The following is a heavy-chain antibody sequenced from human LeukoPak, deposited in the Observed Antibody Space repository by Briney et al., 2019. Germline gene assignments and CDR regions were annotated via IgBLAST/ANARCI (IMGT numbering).Heavy chain of an antibody. CDR3: ARDLIPYGDGSYYFDY. V-gene: IGHV4-39*07. Sequence: SETLSLTCTVSGGSISSYYWSWIRQPPGKGLEWIGSIYYSGSTYYNPSLKSRVTISVDTSKNQFSLKLSSVTAADTAVYYCARDLIPYGDGSYYFDYWGQGTLVTVSS. J-gene: IGHJ4*02. D-gene: IGHD4-17*01. CDR1: GGSISSYY. CDR2: IYYSGST.